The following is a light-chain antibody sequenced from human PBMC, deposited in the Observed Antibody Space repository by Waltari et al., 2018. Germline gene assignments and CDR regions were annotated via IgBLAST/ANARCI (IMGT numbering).Light chain of an antibody. CDR1: SSDVGANDF. CDR3: SSYASNTLL. J-gene: IGLJ2*01. CDR2: DVN. Sequence: QSALPQPASVSDSPGQSLTISCTGTSSDVGANDFVSWYQQHPGKAPKLLIYDVNNRPSGVSNRFSGSKSGNTASLTISGLQAEDEADYYCSSYASNTLLFGGGTKLTVL. V-gene: IGLV2-14*03.